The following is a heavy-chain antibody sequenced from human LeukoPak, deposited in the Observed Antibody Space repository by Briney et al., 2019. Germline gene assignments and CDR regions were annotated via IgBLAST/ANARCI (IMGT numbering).Heavy chain of an antibody. CDR1: GGSFSRYY. CDR3: ARDGGDYFFDY. J-gene: IGHJ4*02. V-gene: IGHV4-34*01. CDR2: INHSGSA. Sequence: SETLSLTCAVYGGSFSRYYWTWIRQPPGKGLEWIGEINHSGSANYNPSLKSRVTISVDTSKNQFSLKLSSVTAADTAVYYCARDGGDYFFDYWGQGTLVTVSS. D-gene: IGHD2-21*02.